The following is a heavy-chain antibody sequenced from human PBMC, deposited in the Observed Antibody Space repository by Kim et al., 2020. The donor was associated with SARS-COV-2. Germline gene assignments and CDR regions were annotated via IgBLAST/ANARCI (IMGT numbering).Heavy chain of an antibody. J-gene: IGHJ4*02. V-gene: IGHV3-23*01. D-gene: IGHD3-22*01. CDR2: ISGTGGNT. Sequence: GGSLRLSCAASGFTFSSYAMNWVRQAPGKGLEWVSTISGTGGNTYYADSVKGRFTISRDNSKNTLYLQMNSLRAEDTAVYYCAKAKMTIMVITHADYWGQGTLVTVSS. CDR1: GFTFSSYA. CDR3: AKAKMTIMVITHADY.